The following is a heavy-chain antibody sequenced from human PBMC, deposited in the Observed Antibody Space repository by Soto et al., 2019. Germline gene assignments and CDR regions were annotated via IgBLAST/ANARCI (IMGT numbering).Heavy chain of an antibody. V-gene: IGHV3-30*18. J-gene: IGHJ3*02. CDR3: AKDRWHIAVAAITGGADFHI. Sequence: QLVESGGGVVQPGTSLRLSCVASGFTLSSYGMHWVRQAPGKGLEWVAAISYDGDDQYYGDSVRGRFTISRDNSKSTVYLQWNGLRAEDTAVYYCAKDRWHIAVAAITGGADFHIWGQGTMVAVS. CDR1: GFTLSSYG. CDR2: ISYDGDDQ. D-gene: IGHD6-19*01.